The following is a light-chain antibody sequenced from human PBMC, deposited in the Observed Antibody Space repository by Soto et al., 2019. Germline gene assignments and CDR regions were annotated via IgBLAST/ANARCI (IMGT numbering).Light chain of an antibody. J-gene: IGLJ1*01. CDR2: EVS. V-gene: IGLV2-14*01. Sequence: QSVLTQPASVSGSPGQSITVSCTGTSSDLGGYNYVSWYQHHPGKAPKLMIYEVSNRPSGVSNRFSDSKSGNTASLTISGLQAEDEAEYYCNSYTSSDTLVFGTGTKLTVL. CDR3: NSYTSSDTLV. CDR1: SSDLGGYNY.